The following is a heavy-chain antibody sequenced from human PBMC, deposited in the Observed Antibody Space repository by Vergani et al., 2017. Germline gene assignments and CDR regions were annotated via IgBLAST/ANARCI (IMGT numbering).Heavy chain of an antibody. CDR3: ARGHYYDSSGYYLY. CDR2: ISSSGSTI. Sequence: EVQLVESGGGLVQPGGSLRLSCAASGFTFSSYEMNWVRQAPGKGLEWVSYISSSGSTIYYADSVKGRFTISRDNAKNSLYLQMNSLRAEDTAVYYCARGHYYDSSGYYLYWGQGTLVTVSS. D-gene: IGHD3-22*01. J-gene: IGHJ4*02. CDR1: GFTFSSYE. V-gene: IGHV3-48*03.